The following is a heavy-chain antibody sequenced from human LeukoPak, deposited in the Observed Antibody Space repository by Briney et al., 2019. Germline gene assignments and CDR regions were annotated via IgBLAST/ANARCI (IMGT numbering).Heavy chain of an antibody. CDR2: IKQDGSEK. CDR1: GFTFNKYW. J-gene: IGHJ3*02. CDR3: ARDDIVLVTAKDAFDI. D-gene: IGHD2-21*02. V-gene: IGHV3-7*01. Sequence: PGGSLRLSCVASGFTFNKYWMSWVRQAPGKGLEWVANIKQDGSEKSYVDSVKGRFTISRDNAKNSVYLQMNSVRAEDTVMYYCARDDIVLVTAKDAFDIWGQGTKVTVSS.